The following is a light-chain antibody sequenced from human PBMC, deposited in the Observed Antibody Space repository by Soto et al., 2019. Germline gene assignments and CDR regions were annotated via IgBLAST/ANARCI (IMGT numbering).Light chain of an antibody. CDR3: QQSDNWPLT. V-gene: IGKV3-15*01. CDR2: GAS. Sequence: EIVMTQSPATLSVSPGERATLSCRASQSVDNNLAWYQQKPGQAPRLLVHGASTRATGIPATFSGSGSGTEFILTVISLQSEDFAVYYCQQSDNWPLTFGGGTKVEIK. J-gene: IGKJ4*02. CDR1: QSVDNN.